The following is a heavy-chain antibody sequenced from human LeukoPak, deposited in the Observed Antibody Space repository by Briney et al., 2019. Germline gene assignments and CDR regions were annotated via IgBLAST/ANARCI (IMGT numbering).Heavy chain of an antibody. D-gene: IGHD3-10*01. J-gene: IGHJ4*02. CDR2: IKTDGSST. Sequence: SGGSLRLSCAGSGDSWMHWVRPVPGKGLVWVSRIKTDGSSTSYADSVKGRFTISNDNAENTLYLQMNSLRAEDTAMYYCARGDGVIMNYWGQGTLVTVSS. CDR3: ARGDGVIMNY. CDR1: GDSW. V-gene: IGHV3-74*01.